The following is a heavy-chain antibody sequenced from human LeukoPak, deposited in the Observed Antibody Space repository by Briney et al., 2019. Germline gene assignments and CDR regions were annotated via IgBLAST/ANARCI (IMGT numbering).Heavy chain of an antibody. D-gene: IGHD5-24*01. CDR1: GFIFSNYA. J-gene: IGHJ4*02. V-gene: IGHV3-23*01. CDR2: ITGSGGTT. CDR3: AKERWLQLGSYFDS. Sequence: GGSLRLSCEAAGFIFSNYAMSWVRQLPGRRLEWVSAITGSGGTTYYADSVKGRFTISRDNSKKIVNLQLNSLRAEDTAVYYCAKERWLQLGSYFDSWGQGTLVTVSS.